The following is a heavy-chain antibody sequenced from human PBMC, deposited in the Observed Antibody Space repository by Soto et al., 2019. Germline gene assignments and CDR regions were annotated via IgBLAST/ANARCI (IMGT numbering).Heavy chain of an antibody. V-gene: IGHV3-11*06. D-gene: IGHD3-22*01. Sequence: PGGSLRLSCAASGFTFSDYYMSWIRQAPGKGLEWVSYISSSSSYTNYADSVKGRFTISRDNAKNSLYLQMNSLRAEDTAVYYCARDRYYSEPDYWGQGTLATVSS. CDR1: GFTFSDYY. CDR3: ARDRYYSEPDY. J-gene: IGHJ4*02. CDR2: ISSSSSYT.